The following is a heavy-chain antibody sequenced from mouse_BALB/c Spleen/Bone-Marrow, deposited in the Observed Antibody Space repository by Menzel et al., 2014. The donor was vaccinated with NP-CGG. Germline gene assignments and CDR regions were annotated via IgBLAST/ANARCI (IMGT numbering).Heavy chain of an antibody. CDR1: GYTFTSYT. Sequence: LVESGAELARPGASVKMSCKASGYTFTSYTMHWVKQRPGQGLEWIGYINPSSGYTNYNQKFKDKATLTADKSSSTANMQLSSLTSEDSAVYYCARRYYGSTFDYWGQGTTLTVSS. CDR3: ARRYYGSTFDY. J-gene: IGHJ2*01. D-gene: IGHD1-1*01. V-gene: IGHV1-4*01. CDR2: INPSSGYT.